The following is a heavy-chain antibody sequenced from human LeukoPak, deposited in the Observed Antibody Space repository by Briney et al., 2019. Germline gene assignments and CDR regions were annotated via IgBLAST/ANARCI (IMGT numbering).Heavy chain of an antibody. V-gene: IGHV3-23*01. CDR3: ARQILRGSYLYFLDV. CDR1: GFTFTSYA. J-gene: IGHJ6*03. D-gene: IGHD3-10*01. CDR2: INNRGDNT. Sequence: GGSLRLSCAASGFTFTSYAMSWVRQTPGKGLEWVSSINNRGDNTHYADSLEGGFTISRDNSRNTLYLQMRRLRVEDTATYYCARQILRGSYLYFLDVWGIGTPVTVSS.